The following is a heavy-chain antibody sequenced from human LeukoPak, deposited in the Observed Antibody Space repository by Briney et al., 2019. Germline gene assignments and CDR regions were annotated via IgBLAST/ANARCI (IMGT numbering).Heavy chain of an antibody. CDR3: ATAHDRIVVVKDFDY. V-gene: IGHV3-30*02. CDR1: GFTVSSNY. Sequence: PGGSLRLSCAASGFTVSSNYMSWVRQAPGKGLEWVAFIRYDGSNKYYADSVKGRFTISRDNSKNTLYLQMNSLRAEDTAVYYCATAHDRIVVVKDFDYWGQGTLVTVSS. J-gene: IGHJ4*02. D-gene: IGHD3-22*01. CDR2: IRYDGSNK.